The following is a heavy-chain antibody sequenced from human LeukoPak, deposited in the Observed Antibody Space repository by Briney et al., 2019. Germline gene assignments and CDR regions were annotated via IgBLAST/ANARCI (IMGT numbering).Heavy chain of an antibody. D-gene: IGHD6-13*01. CDR2: ISWNSGSI. CDR1: GFTFDDYA. CDR3: AKDNLAVAGTNNWFDP. Sequence: GGSLRLSCAASGFTFDDYAMHWVRQAPGKGLEWVSGISWNSGSIGYADSVKGRFTISRDNAKNSLYLQMNSLRAEDTALYYCAKDNLAVAGTNNWFDPWGQGTLVTVSS. J-gene: IGHJ5*02. V-gene: IGHV3-9*01.